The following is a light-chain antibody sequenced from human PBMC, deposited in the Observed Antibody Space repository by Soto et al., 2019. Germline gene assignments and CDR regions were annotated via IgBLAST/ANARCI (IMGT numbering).Light chain of an antibody. J-gene: IGLJ2*01. CDR2: DVS. CDR1: SSDVGGYNY. CDR3: SSYTSSSTLEGV. V-gene: IGLV2-14*01. Sequence: QSALTQPASVSGSPGQSITISCTGTSSDVGGYNYVSWYQQHTGKAPKLMIYDVSNRPSGVSNRFSGSKSGNTASLTISGLQAEDEADYYCSSYTSSSTLEGVFGGGTKVTVL.